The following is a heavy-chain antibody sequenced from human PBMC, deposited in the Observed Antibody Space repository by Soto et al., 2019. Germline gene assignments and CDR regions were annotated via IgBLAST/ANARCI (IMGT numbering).Heavy chain of an antibody. D-gene: IGHD2-2*01. CDR2: ISGSGGST. CDR3: AKGRGYCSSTSCYVGSDY. Sequence: EVQLLESGGCLVQPGGSLRLSCAASGFTFSSYAMSWVRQAPGKGLEWVSAISGSGGSTYYADSVKGRFTISRDNSKNTLYLQMISLRAEDTAVYYCAKGRGYCSSTSCYVGSDYWGQGTLVTVSS. CDR1: GFTFSSYA. V-gene: IGHV3-23*01. J-gene: IGHJ4*02.